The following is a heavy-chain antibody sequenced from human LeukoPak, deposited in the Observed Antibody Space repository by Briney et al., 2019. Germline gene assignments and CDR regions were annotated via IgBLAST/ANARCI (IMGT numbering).Heavy chain of an antibody. CDR3: ARAPLSSAYLHYYSMDV. Sequence: PSETLSLTCAVYGGSFSGYYWSWIRQPPGKGLEWIGEINHSGSTNYNPSLKSRVTISVDTSKNQFSLKLSSVTAADTALYYCARAPLSSAYLHYYSMDVWGKGTTVTVSS. J-gene: IGHJ6*03. CDR1: GGSFSGYY. CDR2: INHSGST. D-gene: IGHD3-3*01. V-gene: IGHV4-34*01.